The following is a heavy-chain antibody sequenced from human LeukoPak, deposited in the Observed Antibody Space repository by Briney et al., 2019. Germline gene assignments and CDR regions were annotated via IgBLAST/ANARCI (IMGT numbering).Heavy chain of an antibody. CDR3: ASRESTEDIVVVPEY. V-gene: IGHV1-69*02. CDR1: GGTFSSYT. J-gene: IGHJ4*02. CDR2: IIPILGIA. Sequence: ASVKVSCXASGGTFSSYTISWVRQARGQGLEWMERIIPILGIANYAQKFQGRVTITADKSTSTAYMELSSLRSEDTAVYYCASRESTEDIVVVPEYWGQGTLVTVSS. D-gene: IGHD2-2*01.